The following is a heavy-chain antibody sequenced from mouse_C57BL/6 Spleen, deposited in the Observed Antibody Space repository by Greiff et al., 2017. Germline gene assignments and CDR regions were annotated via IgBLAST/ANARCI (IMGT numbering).Heavy chain of an antibody. CDR1: GFNIKDYY. D-gene: IGHD3-2*02. CDR3: ASSTAQARGFDY. J-gene: IGHJ2*01. V-gene: IGHV14-2*01. Sequence: VQLQQSGAELVKPGASVKLSCTASGFNIKDYYMHWVKQRTEQGLEWIGRLDPEDGETKYAPKFQGKATITADPSSNTAYLQLSSLTYEDTAVYYCASSTAQARGFDYWGQGTTLTVSS. CDR2: LDPEDGET.